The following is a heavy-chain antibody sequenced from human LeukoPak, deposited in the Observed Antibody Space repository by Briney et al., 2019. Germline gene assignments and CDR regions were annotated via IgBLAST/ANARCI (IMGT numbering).Heavy chain of an antibody. Sequence: SVKVSCKASGGTFTIYAISWVRQAPGQGLEWMGGIIPIFGTANYAQKFQGRVTITADKFTSTAYMELSSLRSEDTAVYYCARDRGWVVRGSLTLPGWGAFDIWGQGTMVTVSS. CDR2: IIPIFGTA. J-gene: IGHJ3*02. D-gene: IGHD3-10*01. CDR1: GGTFTIYA. V-gene: IGHV1-69*06. CDR3: ARDRGWVVRGSLTLPGWGAFDI.